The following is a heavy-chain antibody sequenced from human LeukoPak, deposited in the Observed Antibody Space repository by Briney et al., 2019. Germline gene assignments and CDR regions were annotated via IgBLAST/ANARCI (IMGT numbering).Heavy chain of an antibody. CDR3: ARVNYGSGTCFDY. V-gene: IGHV3-7*01. D-gene: IGHD3-10*01. J-gene: IGHJ4*02. CDR2: VKPDGGEN. CDR1: GFTFSTYW. Sequence: GGSLRLSCAASGFTFSTYWMSWVRQAPGKGLEWVANVKPDGGENYYVDSVKGRFTISRDNAKNSLNLQMNSLRVEDTAVYYCARVNYGSGTCFDYWGQGTLVTVSS.